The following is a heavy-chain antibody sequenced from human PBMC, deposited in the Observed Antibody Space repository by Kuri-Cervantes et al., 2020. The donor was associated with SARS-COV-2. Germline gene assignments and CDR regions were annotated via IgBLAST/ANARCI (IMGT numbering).Heavy chain of an antibody. CDR1: GFTFSSYW. J-gene: IGHJ3*02. D-gene: IGHD7-27*01. V-gene: IGHV3-7*01. Sequence: GESLKISCAASGFTFSSYWTSWVRQAPGKGLEWVANIKQDGSEKYYVDSVKGRFTISRDNAKNSLYLQMNSLRAEDTAVYYCARDDHDWGEGGAFDIWGQGTMVTVSS. CDR3: ARDDHDWGEGGAFDI. CDR2: IKQDGSEK.